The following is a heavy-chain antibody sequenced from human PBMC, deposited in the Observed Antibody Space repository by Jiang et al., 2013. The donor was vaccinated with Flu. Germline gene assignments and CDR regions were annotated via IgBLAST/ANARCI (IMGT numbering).Heavy chain of an antibody. CDR1: DSPSVTIG. Sequence: PGGSRRDSPVQPLDSPSVTIGCTGSARLQGRGLVWLSRINSDGSITNYADSVKGRFTISRDNAKNTLYLEMTSLRAEDTAIYYCTQILDVDYWGRGTLVTVSS. J-gene: IGHJ4*02. V-gene: IGHV3-74*01. CDR3: TQILDVDY. CDR2: INSDGSIT. D-gene: IGHD2/OR15-2a*01.